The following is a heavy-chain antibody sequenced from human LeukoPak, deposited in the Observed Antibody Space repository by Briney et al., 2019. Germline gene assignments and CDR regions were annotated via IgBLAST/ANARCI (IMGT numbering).Heavy chain of an antibody. V-gene: IGHV4-59*12. Sequence: PSETLSLTCTVSGGSISSYYWSWIRQPPGKGLEWIGYIYYSGSTNYNPSLKSRVTISVDTSKNQFSLKLSSVTAADTAVYYCARLGYSSSWYPDYWGQGTLVTVSS. D-gene: IGHD6-13*01. CDR1: GGSISSYY. CDR2: IYYSGST. CDR3: ARLGYSSSWYPDY. J-gene: IGHJ4*02.